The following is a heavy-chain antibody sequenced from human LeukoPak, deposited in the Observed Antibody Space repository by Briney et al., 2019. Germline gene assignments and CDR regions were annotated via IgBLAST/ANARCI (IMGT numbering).Heavy chain of an antibody. CDR2: ISGSGGST. CDR3: AKYRYGLYYFDY. J-gene: IGHJ4*02. V-gene: IGHV3-23*01. Sequence: GGSLRLSCAASGFTFSSYAMSWVRQAPGKGLEWVSAISGSGGSTYYADSVKGRFTISRDNSKNTLYLQMNSLRAKDTAVYYCAKYRYGLYYFDYWGQGTLVTVSS. CDR1: GFTFSSYA. D-gene: IGHD5-18*01.